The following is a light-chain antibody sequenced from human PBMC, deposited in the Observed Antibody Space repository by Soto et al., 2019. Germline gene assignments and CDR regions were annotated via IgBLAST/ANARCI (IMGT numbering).Light chain of an antibody. J-gene: IGKJ2*01. Sequence: DIVLTQSPGTLSLSPGERATLSCRASQSVSSNYLAWYQQKPGQAPRLLIYGASSRATGIPDRFSGSGSGTDFTLTISRLEPEDFAVYYCQQYGSSSSYTFGQGTKLEIK. CDR3: QQYGSSSSYT. CDR2: GAS. CDR1: QSVSSNY. V-gene: IGKV3-20*01.